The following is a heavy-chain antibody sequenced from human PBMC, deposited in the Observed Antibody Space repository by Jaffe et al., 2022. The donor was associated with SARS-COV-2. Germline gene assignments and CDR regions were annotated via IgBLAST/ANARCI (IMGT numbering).Heavy chain of an antibody. V-gene: IGHV3-72*01. CDR1: GFTFSDHY. D-gene: IGHD4-4*01. CDR2: TRNKAKSYTT. J-gene: IGHJ6*02. Sequence: EVQLVESGGGLVQPGGSLRLSCAASGFTFSDHYMDWVRQAPGKGLEWVGRTRNKAKSYTTEYAASVKGRFTISRDDSKNSLYLQMNSLKTEDTAVYYCTRGATVSVSYFYGMDVWGQGTTVTVSS. CDR3: TRGATVSVSYFYGMDV.